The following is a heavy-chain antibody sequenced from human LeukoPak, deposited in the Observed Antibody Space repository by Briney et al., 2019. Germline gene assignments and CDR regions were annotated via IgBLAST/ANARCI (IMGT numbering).Heavy chain of an antibody. CDR2: ISGSGGST. V-gene: IGHV3-23*01. D-gene: IGHD3-10*01. CDR1: GFTFSSYA. CDR3: AKVKKRPYGDYGSGLGYYMDV. Sequence: GRSLRLSCAASGFTFSSYAMHWVRQAPGKGLEWVSAISGSGGSTYYADSVKGRFTISRDNSKNTLYLQMNSLRAEDTAVYYCAKVKKRPYGDYGSGLGYYMDVWGKGTTVTVSS. J-gene: IGHJ6*03.